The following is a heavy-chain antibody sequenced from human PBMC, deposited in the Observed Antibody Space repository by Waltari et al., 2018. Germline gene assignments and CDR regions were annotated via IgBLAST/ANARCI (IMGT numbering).Heavy chain of an antibody. CDR2: INTDNGNT. CDR1: GNTFTSHA. J-gene: IGHJ4*02. CDR3: ARGDLFFY. V-gene: IGHV1-3*04. Sequence: KVSCKASGNTFTSHAIHWVRQAPGQRLEWMGWINTDNGNTKYSQKFQGRVTITRDTSASTAYMELSSLRSEDTAIYYCARGDLFFYWGQGTLVTVSS.